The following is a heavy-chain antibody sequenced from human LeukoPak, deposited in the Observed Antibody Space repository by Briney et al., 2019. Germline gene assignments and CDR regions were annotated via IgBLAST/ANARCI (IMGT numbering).Heavy chain of an antibody. Sequence: GESLKISCKGSGYSFTSYWIGWVRQMPGKGLEWIGIIYPGDSDTRYSPSFQGQVTISADKSISTAYLQWSSLKASDTAMYYCARCLDYGDYLNDAFDIWGQGTMVTVSS. CDR2: IYPGDSDT. D-gene: IGHD4-17*01. CDR1: GYSFTSYW. J-gene: IGHJ3*02. V-gene: IGHV5-51*01. CDR3: ARCLDYGDYLNDAFDI.